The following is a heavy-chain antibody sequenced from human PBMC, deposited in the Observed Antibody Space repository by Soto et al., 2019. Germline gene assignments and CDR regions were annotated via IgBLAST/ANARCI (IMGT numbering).Heavy chain of an antibody. J-gene: IGHJ6*02. D-gene: IGHD6-13*01. CDR2: IIPIFGTA. CDR1: GGTFSSYA. Sequence: QVQLVQSGAEVKKPGSSVKVSCKASGGTFSSYAISWVRQAPGQGLEWMGGIIPIFGTANYAQKFQGRVTITAEKSTSTAYMELSSLRSEDTAVYYCARGINSRYSSTKAPYYYGMDVWGQGTTVTVSS. V-gene: IGHV1-69*06. CDR3: ARGINSRYSSTKAPYYYGMDV.